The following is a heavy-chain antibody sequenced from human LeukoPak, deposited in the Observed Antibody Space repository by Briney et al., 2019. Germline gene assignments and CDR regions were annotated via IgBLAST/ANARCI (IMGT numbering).Heavy chain of an antibody. CDR2: INHSGST. V-gene: IGHV4-34*01. D-gene: IGHD6-13*01. Sequence: SETLSLTCAVYGGSFSGYYWSGIRQPPGKGLEWIGEINHSGSTNYNPSLKSRVTISVDTSKNQFSLKLSSVTAADTAVYYCARRYSSSSYFDYWGQGTLVTVSS. CDR1: GGSFSGYY. CDR3: ARRYSSSSYFDY. J-gene: IGHJ4*02.